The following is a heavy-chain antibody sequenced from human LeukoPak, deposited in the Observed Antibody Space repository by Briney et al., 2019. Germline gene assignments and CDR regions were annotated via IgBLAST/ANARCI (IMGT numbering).Heavy chain of an antibody. CDR3: AKGLRSYYYMDV. V-gene: IGHV3-48*01. J-gene: IGHJ6*03. CDR2: ISTSSSTI. CDR1: GFTFSSYS. Sequence: GGSLRLSCVASGFTFSSYSMNWVRQAPGKGLEWVSYISTSSSTIYYADSVKGRFTISRDNSKNTLYLQMNSLRAEDTAVYYCAKGLRSYYYMDVWGKGTTVTVSS.